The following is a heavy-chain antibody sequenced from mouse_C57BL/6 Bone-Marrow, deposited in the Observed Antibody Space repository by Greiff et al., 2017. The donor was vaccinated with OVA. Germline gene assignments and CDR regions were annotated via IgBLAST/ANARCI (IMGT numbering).Heavy chain of an antibody. J-gene: IGHJ3*01. CDR3: ATSYYSNYGGFAY. CDR2: IYPGSGST. CDR1: GYTFTSYW. V-gene: IGHV1-55*01. D-gene: IGHD2-5*01. Sequence: QVHVKQSGAELVKPGASVKMSCKASGYTFTSYWITWVKQRPGQGLEWIGDIYPGSGSTNYNEKFKSKATLTVDTSSSTAYMQLSSLTSEDSAVYYCATSYYSNYGGFAYWGQGTLVTVSA.